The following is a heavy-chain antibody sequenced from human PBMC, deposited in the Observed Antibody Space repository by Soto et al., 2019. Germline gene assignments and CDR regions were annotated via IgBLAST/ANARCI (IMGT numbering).Heavy chain of an antibody. CDR2: INPNSGGT. Sequence: ASVKVSCKASGYTFTGYYMHWVRQAPGQGLEWMGWINPNSGGTNYAPKFQGRVTMTRDTSISTAYMELSRLRSDDTAVYYCARDRTESYYYGMDVWGQGTTVTVSS. CDR1: GYTFTGYY. J-gene: IGHJ6*02. V-gene: IGHV1-2*02. CDR3: ARDRTESYYYGMDV.